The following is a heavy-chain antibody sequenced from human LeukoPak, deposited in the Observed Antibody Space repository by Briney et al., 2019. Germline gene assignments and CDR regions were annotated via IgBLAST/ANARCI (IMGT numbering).Heavy chain of an antibody. CDR2: LNPSSGDT. V-gene: IGHV1-8*01. CDR1: GYTFISHD. J-gene: IGHJ4*02. D-gene: IGHD3-3*01. CDR3: ARAAAEFWSDYLRVLEF. Sequence: ASVKVSCKASGYTFISHDIYWVRQATGQGLEWMGWLNPSSGDTGYAQRFQGRVTITRDTSVTTAYMELSGLRSEDTAVYYCARAAAEFWSDYLRVLEFWGQGTLVTVSS.